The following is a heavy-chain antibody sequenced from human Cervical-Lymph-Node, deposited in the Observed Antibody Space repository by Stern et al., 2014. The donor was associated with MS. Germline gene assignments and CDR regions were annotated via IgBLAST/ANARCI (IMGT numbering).Heavy chain of an antibody. CDR2: IRPKPGSA. J-gene: IGHJ4*02. CDR3: ARERGSYSDY. D-gene: IGHD1-26*01. CDR1: GYTFTAYL. Sequence: TVSCKASGYTFTAYLLHWVRQAPGQGPEWIGLIRPKPGSAHYAHNFHDSVTMTMATSINTGYMEVSSLISDDTAVYYCARERGSYSDYWGQGTLVAVSS. V-gene: IGHV1-2*07.